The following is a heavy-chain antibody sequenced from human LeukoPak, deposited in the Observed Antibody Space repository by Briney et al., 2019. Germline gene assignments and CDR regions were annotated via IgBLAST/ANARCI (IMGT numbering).Heavy chain of an antibody. CDR3: ARGWFGDA. CDR1: GFTFSSYW. Sequence: TGGSLRLSCAASGFTFSSYWMNWVRQAPGKGLEWVANIKQDGSEKYYVDSVKGRFTISRDNAKNSLYLQMDSLRGDDTAVYYCARGWFGDAWGQGTLVTVSS. V-gene: IGHV3-7*04. D-gene: IGHD3-10*01. J-gene: IGHJ5*02. CDR2: IKQDGSEK.